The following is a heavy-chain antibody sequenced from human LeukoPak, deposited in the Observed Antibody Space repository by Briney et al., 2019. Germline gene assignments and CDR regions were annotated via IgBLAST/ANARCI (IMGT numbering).Heavy chain of an antibody. V-gene: IGHV4-59*08. J-gene: IGHJ4*02. CDR1: GGSISSYY. D-gene: IGHD1-1*01. Sequence: SETLSLTCTVSGGSISSYYWSWIRQSPGKGLEWIGYIYYSGRTNYNPSLKSRVTISVDTSKNQFSLKLSSVTAADTAVYYCARHQTGTIDYWGQGTLVTVSS. CDR3: ARHQTGTIDY. CDR2: IYYSGRT.